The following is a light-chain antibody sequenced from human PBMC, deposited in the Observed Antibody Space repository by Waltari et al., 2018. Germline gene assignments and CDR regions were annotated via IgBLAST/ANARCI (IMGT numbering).Light chain of an antibody. CDR1: SDEIGTFNL. CDR3: CSFTGSRYV. CDR2: EAK. J-gene: IGLJ1*01. V-gene: IGLV2-23*01. Sequence: QSALTQPASVSGSPGQSLTISCTGASDEIGTFNLVPWYQHHPDKAPKLIIFEAKKRPAGVSDRFSGSMSGTTASLTISGLQTEDEADYYCCSFTGSRYVFGSGTTVIV.